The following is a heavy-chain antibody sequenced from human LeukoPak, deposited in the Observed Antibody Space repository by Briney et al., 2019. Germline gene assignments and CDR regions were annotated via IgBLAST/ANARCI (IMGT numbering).Heavy chain of an antibody. CDR1: GASVSNLGYY. V-gene: IGHV4-31*03. Sequence: SETLSLTCSVSGASVSNLGYYWSWIRQHPVKGLEWIGYIHYSGNTFYNPSLRSRITISIDASKNQFSLKLNSVTAADTAVYYCAILAPFDYWGQGALVTVSS. CDR2: IHYSGNT. J-gene: IGHJ4*02. CDR3: AILAPFDY.